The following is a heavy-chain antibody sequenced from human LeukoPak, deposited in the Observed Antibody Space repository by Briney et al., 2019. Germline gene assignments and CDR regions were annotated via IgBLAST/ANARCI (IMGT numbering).Heavy chain of an antibody. CDR2: IWFDGSNQ. V-gene: IGHV3-33*06. CDR3: AKDDTSASDIDY. CDR1: GFTFSNYG. J-gene: IGHJ4*02. D-gene: IGHD3-22*01. Sequence: GGSLRLSCAASGFTFSNYGMHWVRQAPGKGLEWVAVIWFDGSNQYYADSVKGRFTIFRDNSKNTLYLQMNSLRAEDTAVYYCAKDDTSASDIDYWGQGTLVTVSS.